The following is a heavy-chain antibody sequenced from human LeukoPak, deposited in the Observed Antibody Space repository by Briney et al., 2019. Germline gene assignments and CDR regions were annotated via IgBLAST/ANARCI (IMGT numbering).Heavy chain of an antibody. D-gene: IGHD2-2*01. CDR3: ARGISSWHDPHFDY. V-gene: IGHV1-69*05. CDR1: GGTFSSYA. CDR2: IIPIFGTA. J-gene: IGHJ4*02. Sequence: GASVKVSCKASGGTFSSYAISWVRQAPGQGLEWMGRIIPIFGTANYAQKFQGRVTMTRDTSISTAYMELSRLRSDDTAVYYCARGISSWHDPHFDYWGQGTLVTVSS.